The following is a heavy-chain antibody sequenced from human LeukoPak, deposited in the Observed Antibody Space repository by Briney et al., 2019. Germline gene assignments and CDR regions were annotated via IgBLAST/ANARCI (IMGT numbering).Heavy chain of an antibody. CDR2: ISGSGGST. CDR1: GFTFSSYA. D-gene: IGHD3-9*01. J-gene: IGHJ4*02. V-gene: IGHV3-23*01. Sequence: PGGSLRLSCAASGFTFSSYAMSWVHQAPGKGLEWVSAISGSGGSTYYADPVKGRFTISRDNSKNTLYLQMNSLRAEDTAVYYCAKDRELRYFDWLLYFDYWGQGTLVTVSS. CDR3: AKDRELRYFDWLLYFDY.